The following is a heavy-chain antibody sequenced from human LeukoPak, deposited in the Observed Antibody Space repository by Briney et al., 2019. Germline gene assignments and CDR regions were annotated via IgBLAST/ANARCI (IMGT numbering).Heavy chain of an antibody. CDR3: AKDKALGYCSAGSCLYLDY. D-gene: IGHD2-15*01. CDR1: GFTFNDYA. Sequence: GGSLRLSCAASGFTFNDYAIHWVRQAPGKGLEWVSLISGDGGNTYYADSVKGRFTLSRDNSKNSLYLQMNSLRSEDTAFYYCAKDKALGYCSAGSCLYLDYWGQGTLVTVSS. J-gene: IGHJ4*02. V-gene: IGHV3-43*02. CDR2: ISGDGGNT.